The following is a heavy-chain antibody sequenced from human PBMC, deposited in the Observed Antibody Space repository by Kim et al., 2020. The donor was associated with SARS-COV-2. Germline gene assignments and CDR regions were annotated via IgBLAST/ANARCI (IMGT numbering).Heavy chain of an antibody. CDR2: IYYSGST. V-gene: IGHV4-39*01. CDR3: ARRRITGTWYNWFDP. D-gene: IGHD1-20*01. J-gene: IGHJ5*02. CDR1: GGSISSSSYY. Sequence: SETLSLTCTVSGGSISSSSYYWGWIRQPPGKGLEWIGSIYYSGSTYYNPSLKSRVTISVDTSKNQFSLKLSSVTAADTAVYYCARRRITGTWYNWFDPWGQGTLVTVSS.